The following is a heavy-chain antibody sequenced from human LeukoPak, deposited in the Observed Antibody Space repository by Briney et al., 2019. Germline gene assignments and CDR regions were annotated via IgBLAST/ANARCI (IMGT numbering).Heavy chain of an antibody. CDR3: ARADKDGYGFFGFDY. CDR1: GFAFDDYG. Sequence: GGSLRLSCAASGFAFDDYGMSWVRQAPGKGLEWVSGINWNGGSIGYADSVKGRFTISRDNAKNSLYLQINSLRAEDTALYYCARADKDGYGFFGFDYWGQGTQVTVSS. V-gene: IGHV3-20*04. J-gene: IGHJ4*02. CDR2: INWNGGSI. D-gene: IGHD5-18*01.